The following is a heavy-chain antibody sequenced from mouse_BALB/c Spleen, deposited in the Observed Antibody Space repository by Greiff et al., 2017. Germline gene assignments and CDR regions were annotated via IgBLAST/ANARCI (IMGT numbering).Heavy chain of an antibody. V-gene: IGHV1-82*01. CDR2: IYPGDGDT. CDR1: GYAFSSSW. J-gene: IGHJ1*01. CDR3: ARGGGPHWYFDV. Sequence: QVQLQQSGPELVKPGASVKISCKASGYAFSSSWMNWVKQRPGQGLEWIGRIYPGDGDTNYNGKFKGKATLTADKSSSTAYMQLSSLTSVDSAVYFCARGGGPHWYFDVWGAGTTVTVSS.